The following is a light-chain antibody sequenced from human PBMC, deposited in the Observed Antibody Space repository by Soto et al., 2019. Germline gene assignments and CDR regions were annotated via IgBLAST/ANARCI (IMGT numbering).Light chain of an antibody. CDR1: SSNIGSNT. CDR3: AAWDDSMNAFYV. CDR2: SNN. V-gene: IGLV1-44*01. J-gene: IGLJ1*01. Sequence: QSVLTQPPSASGTPGQRVTISCSGSSSNIGSNTVNWYQQLPGTAPKLLIYSNNQRPSGVPDRFSGSKSGTSASLAISGLQSEDEADYYCAAWDDSMNAFYVFGTGNQVTVL.